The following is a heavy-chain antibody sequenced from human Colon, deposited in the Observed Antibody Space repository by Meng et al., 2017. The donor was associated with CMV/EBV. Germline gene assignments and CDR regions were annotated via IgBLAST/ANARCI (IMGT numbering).Heavy chain of an antibody. V-gene: IGHV3-30-3*01. CDR3: AKPDSSGYYSMAY. D-gene: IGHD3-22*01. J-gene: IGHJ4*02. CDR1: GFTFSSDA. Sequence: GESLKISCAASGFTFSSDAMHWVRQAPGKGLEWVAMISYDGSNNYYAESVQGRFTVSRDNSKNTLYLQMNSLRDEATAVYYCAKPDSSGYYSMAYWGQGTLVTVSS. CDR2: ISYDGSNN.